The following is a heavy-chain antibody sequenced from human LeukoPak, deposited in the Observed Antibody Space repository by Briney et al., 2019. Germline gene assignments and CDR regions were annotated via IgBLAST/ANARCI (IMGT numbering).Heavy chain of an antibody. CDR3: TRQGATLDWFDP. CDR2: IRSKANSYST. V-gene: IGHV3-73*01. J-gene: IGHJ5*02. CDR1: GFTFSGSA. Sequence: GGSLTLSCAASGFTFSGSAMHWVRQASGKGLEWVGRIRSKANSYSTAYAASVKDRFTISRDDSKNTAYLQMNSLKTEDTAVYYCTRQGATLDWFDPWGQGTLVTVSS. D-gene: IGHD1-26*01.